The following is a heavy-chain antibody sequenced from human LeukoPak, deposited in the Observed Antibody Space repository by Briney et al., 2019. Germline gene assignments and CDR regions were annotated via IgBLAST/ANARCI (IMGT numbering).Heavy chain of an antibody. CDR1: GFTLTSYA. V-gene: IGHV3-7*01. J-gene: IGHJ4*02. CDR2: IKQDGSEK. D-gene: IGHD1-26*01. Sequence: SGGSLRLSCAASGFTLTSYATSWVRQAPGKGLEWVANIKQDGSEKYYVDSVKGRFTISRDNAKNSLYLQMNSLRAEDTAVYYCAGRSGSKGFDYWGQGTLVTVSS. CDR3: AGRSGSKGFDY.